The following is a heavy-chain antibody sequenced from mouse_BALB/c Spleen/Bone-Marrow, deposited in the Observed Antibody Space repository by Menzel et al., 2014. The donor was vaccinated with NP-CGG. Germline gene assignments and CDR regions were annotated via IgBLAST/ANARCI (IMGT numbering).Heavy chain of an antibody. J-gene: IGHJ4*01. V-gene: IGHV14-3*02. D-gene: IGHD2-1*01. CDR3: ARRGYYGNYYYAMDY. Sequence: VQLKDSGAELVKPGASVKLSCTASGFNIKDTYMHWVKQRPEQGLEWIGRIGPANGNTKYDPKFQGKATITADTSSNTAYLQLSSLTSEDTAVYYCARRGYYGNYYYAMDYWGQGTSVTVSS. CDR2: IGPANGNT. CDR1: GFNIKDTY.